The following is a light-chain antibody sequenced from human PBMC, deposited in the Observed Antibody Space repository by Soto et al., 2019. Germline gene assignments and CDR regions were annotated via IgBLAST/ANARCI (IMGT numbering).Light chain of an antibody. V-gene: IGLV2-14*01. J-gene: IGLJ1*01. CDR2: EVR. CDR3: SSYTSSSIL. Sequence: QSVLTQPPSASGSPGQSVTISCTGTSSDVGGYNYVSWYQQHPGKAPKLMIYEVRNRPSGVSNRFSGSKSGNTASLTISGLQAEDEADYYCSSYTSSSILFGTGTKVTVL. CDR1: SSDVGGYNY.